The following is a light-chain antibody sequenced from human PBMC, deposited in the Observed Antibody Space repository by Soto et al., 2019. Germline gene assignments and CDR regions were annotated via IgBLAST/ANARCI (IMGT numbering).Light chain of an antibody. CDR2: GAS. CDR3: QQYGTSPLT. V-gene: IGKV3-20*01. Sequence: EIVLTQSPGTLSLSPGEKATLSCRASQSVNTNSLAWYQQKPGQAPRLLIYGASSRFSGIPDRFSGSGSGTDFTLTISRLEPEDFAVYFCQQYGTSPLTFGGGTKVEIK. J-gene: IGKJ4*01. CDR1: QSVNTNS.